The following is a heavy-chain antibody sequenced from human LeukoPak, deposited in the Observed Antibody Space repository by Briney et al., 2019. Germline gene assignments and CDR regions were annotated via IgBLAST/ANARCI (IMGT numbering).Heavy chain of an antibody. J-gene: IGHJ5*02. CDR2: ISGYNGNT. CDR1: GYSFRSYG. V-gene: IGHV1-18*01. D-gene: IGHD2-2*01. Sequence: ASVKVSCKGSGYSFRSYGINWVRQAPGQGLEWMGWISGYNGNTNYAQMVQGRVTMTTDTSTSTAYMELGSLRSDDTAMYYCARDVGDIVTIPAAITVPWGQGTLVTASS. CDR3: ARDVGDIVTIPAAITVP.